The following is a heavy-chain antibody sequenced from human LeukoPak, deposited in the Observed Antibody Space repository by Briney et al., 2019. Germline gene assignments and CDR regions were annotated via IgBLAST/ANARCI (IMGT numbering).Heavy chain of an antibody. Sequence: SETLSLTCTVSGGSISSYYWSWIRQPPGKGLEGIGYIYYSGSTNYNPSLKSRVTISVDTSKNQFSLKLSSVTAADTAVYYCARQGQLDFDYWGQGTLVTVSS. CDR1: GGSISSYY. CDR3: ARQGQLDFDY. D-gene: IGHD5-24*01. J-gene: IGHJ4*02. V-gene: IGHV4-59*01. CDR2: IYYSGST.